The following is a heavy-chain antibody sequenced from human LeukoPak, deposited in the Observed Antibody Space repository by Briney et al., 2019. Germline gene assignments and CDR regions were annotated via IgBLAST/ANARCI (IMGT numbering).Heavy chain of an antibody. CDR3: ARYYYDSSGYYYYFDY. CDR1: GYTFTSYD. V-gene: IGHV1-8*01. J-gene: IGHJ4*02. CDR2: MYPNSGNT. D-gene: IGHD3-22*01. Sequence: ASVKVSCKASGYTFTSYDISWVRQATGQGLEWMGWMYPNSGNTGYAQKFQGRVTMTRNTSISTAYMELSSLRSEDTAVYYCARYYYDSSGYYYYFDYWGQGTLVTVSS.